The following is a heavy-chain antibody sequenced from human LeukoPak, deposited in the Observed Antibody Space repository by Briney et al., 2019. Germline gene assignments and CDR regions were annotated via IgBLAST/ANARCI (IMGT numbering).Heavy chain of an antibody. D-gene: IGHD3-10*01. CDR2: ISGGSSDL. CDR3: VRDPVRRFDY. CDR1: GFIFGDYS. Sequence: GGSLRLSCAASGFIFGDYSMNWVRQAPGKGLEWISYISGGSSDLRYADSVKGRFTISRDNAKNSLYLQMNSLRDEDTAVYYCVRDPVRRFDYWGQGALVTVSS. V-gene: IGHV3-48*02. J-gene: IGHJ4*02.